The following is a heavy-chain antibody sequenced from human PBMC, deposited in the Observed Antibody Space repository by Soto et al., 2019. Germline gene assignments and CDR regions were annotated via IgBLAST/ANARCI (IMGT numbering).Heavy chain of an antibody. Sequence: QVQLVQSGAEVKKPGASVKVSCKASGYTFTSYAMHWVRQAPGRRLEWMGWINAGNGNTKYSQKFQGRVTITRDTSASTAYMELSSLRSEDTAVYYSARDRGVYSSSSIFGYWGQGTLVTVSS. CDR3: ARDRGVYSSSSIFGY. CDR2: INAGNGNT. CDR1: GYTFTSYA. J-gene: IGHJ4*02. D-gene: IGHD6-6*01. V-gene: IGHV1-3*01.